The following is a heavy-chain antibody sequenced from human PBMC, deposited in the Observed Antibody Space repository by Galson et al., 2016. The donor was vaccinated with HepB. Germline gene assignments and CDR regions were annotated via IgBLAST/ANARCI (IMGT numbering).Heavy chain of an antibody. CDR1: GLTFDDYT. D-gene: IGHD3-22*01. CDR3: ARGERTNYYDSSGYSW. Sequence: SLRLSCAASGLTFDDYTMHWVRQVPGKGLEWVSLIIWTGDITYYADSVKGRFTISRDNSKNTLYLQMNSLRAEDTAVYYCARGERTNYYDSSGYSWWGQGTLVTVSS. V-gene: IGHV3-43*01. CDR2: IIWTGDIT. J-gene: IGHJ4*02.